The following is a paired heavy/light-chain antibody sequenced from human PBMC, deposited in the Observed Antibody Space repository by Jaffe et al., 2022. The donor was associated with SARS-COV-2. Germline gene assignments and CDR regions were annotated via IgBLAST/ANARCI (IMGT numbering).Heavy chain of an antibody. CDR1: GFTFSDYY. V-gene: IGHV3-11*01. CDR2: ISSSGSTI. CDR3: RGDLSDFDY. D-gene: IGHD3-3*02. J-gene: IGHJ4*02. Sequence: QVQLVESGGGLVKPGGSLRLSCAASGFTFSDYYMSWIRQAPGKGLEWVSYISSSGSTIYYADSVKGRFTISRDNAKNSLYLQMNSLRAEDTAVYYCRGDLSDFDYWGQGTLVTVSS.
Light chain of an antibody. CDR2: EVS. J-gene: IGKJ4*01. CDR1: QSLLHSDGKTY. V-gene: IGKV2D-29*01. CDR3: MQSIQLPPT. Sequence: DIVMTQTPLSLSVTPGQPASISCKSSQSLLHSDGKTYLYWYLQKPGQPPQLLIYEVSNRFSGVPDRFSGSGSGTDFTLKISRVEAEDVGVYYCMQSIQLPPTFGGGTKVEIK.